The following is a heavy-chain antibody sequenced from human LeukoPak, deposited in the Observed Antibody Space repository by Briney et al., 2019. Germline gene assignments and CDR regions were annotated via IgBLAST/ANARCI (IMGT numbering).Heavy chain of an antibody. CDR1: GGTFSSYA. CDR2: IIPIFGTA. D-gene: IGHD3-16*01. CDR3: ARWDDYLYYYYGMDV. Sequence: GASVTVSCTASGGTFSSYAISWVRQAPGQGLEWMGGIIPIFGTANYAQKFQGRVTITADESTSTAYMELSSLRSEDTAVYYCARWDDYLYYYYGMDVWGQGTTVTVSS. J-gene: IGHJ6*02. V-gene: IGHV1-69*13.